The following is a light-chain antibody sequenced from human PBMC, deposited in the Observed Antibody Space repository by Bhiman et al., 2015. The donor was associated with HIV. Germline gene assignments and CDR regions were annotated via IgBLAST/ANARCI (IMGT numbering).Light chain of an antibody. CDR2: EDT. CDR3: QSYDNTKLLF. J-gene: IGLJ2*01. CDR1: TGSIASSY. Sequence: LTQPHSMSESPGKTVSISCTRTTGSIASSYVQWYQQRPGSPPTLVIYEDTQRPAGVPGRFSGSIDRSSNSASLTISGLKSEDEGDYYCQSYDNTKLLFFGGGTKLTVL. V-gene: IGLV6-57*01.